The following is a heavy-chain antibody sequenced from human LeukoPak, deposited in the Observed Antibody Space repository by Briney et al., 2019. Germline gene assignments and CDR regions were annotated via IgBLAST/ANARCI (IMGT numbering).Heavy chain of an antibody. V-gene: IGHV4-4*02. J-gene: IGHJ4*02. CDR1: GDSISSTNW. D-gene: IGHD4-17*01. CDR3: ARGYGPGY. CDR2: IDHRGNN. Sequence: SGTLSLTCAVSGDSISSTNWWNWVRQPPGKGLEWIGEIDHRGNNNYNPSLKSRVSISADKSKNQFSLKLTSVTAADTAVYYCARGYGPGYWGQGILVTVSA.